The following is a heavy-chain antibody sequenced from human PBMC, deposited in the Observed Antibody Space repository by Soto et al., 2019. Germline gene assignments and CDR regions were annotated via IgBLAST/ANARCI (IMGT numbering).Heavy chain of an antibody. CDR1: GESLTHYY. D-gene: IGHD2-2*01. V-gene: IGHV4-59*01. CDR3: ARDRIVVVPAAIPLHFYLGMDV. CDR2: VHYTGST. Sequence: SETLSLPCTVSGESLTHYYRTWIRQPPGKGMEWMGCVHYTGSTNYNPSLKSRVTISVDTSKNQFSLKLTSVTAADTAVYYCARDRIVVVPAAIPLHFYLGMDVWGQGTTVTVSS. J-gene: IGHJ6*02.